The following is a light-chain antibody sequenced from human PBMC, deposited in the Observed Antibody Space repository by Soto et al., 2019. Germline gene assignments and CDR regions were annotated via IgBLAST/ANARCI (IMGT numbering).Light chain of an antibody. CDR1: QSVSSSY. CDR2: GAS. CDR3: QQYGSSPRIT. J-gene: IGKJ5*01. V-gene: IGKV3-20*01. Sequence: NVLTQSPVALSLSPGERATLSCRASQSVSSSYLAWYQQKPGQAPRLLIYGASSRATGIPDRFSGSGSGTDFTLTINRLEPEDFAVYYCQQYGSSPRITFGQGTRLEIK.